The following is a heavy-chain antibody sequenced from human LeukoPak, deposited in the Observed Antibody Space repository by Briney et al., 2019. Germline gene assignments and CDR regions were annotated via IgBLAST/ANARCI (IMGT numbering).Heavy chain of an antibody. Sequence: SETLSLTCTVSGGSISSGGYSWSWIRQPPGKGLEWIGNIYHSGSTYYNPSLKSRVTISVDRSKNQFSLKLSSVTAADTAVYYCARVVHNRLSMMQGGPRFDPWGQGTLVTVSS. J-gene: IGHJ5*02. CDR3: ARVVHNRLSMMQGGPRFDP. V-gene: IGHV4-30-2*01. CDR1: GGSISSGGYS. CDR2: IYHSGST. D-gene: IGHD5/OR15-5a*01.